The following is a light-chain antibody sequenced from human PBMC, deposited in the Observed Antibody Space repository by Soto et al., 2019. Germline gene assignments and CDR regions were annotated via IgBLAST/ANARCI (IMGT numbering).Light chain of an antibody. V-gene: IGKV3-15*01. CDR2: GAY. CDR1: QSVNSN. Sequence: GMTQSPATLSVSSGVRATIACKGSQSVNSNLAWYKQKLGQAPRVLIYGAYTRATGITDRFSGSRSGTEFILTISSLQSEDFAVYYCTEYNTWPWTFGQGTKVAIK. CDR3: TEYNTWPWT. J-gene: IGKJ1*01.